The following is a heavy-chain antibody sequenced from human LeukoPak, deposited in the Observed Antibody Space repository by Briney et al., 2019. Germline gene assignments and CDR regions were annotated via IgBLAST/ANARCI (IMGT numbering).Heavy chain of an antibody. CDR1: GDSVSSNSAA. CDR2: TYYRSTWYN. V-gene: IGHV6-1*01. D-gene: IGHD7-27*01. Sequence: SQTLSLTCAISGDSVSSNSAACNWIRQSPSRGLEWLGRTYYRSTWYNDYTISVKSRITINSDTSRNQFSLQLNSVTPEDTAVYYCARERSDWGALDYRGQGTLVTVSS. CDR3: ARERSDWGALDY. J-gene: IGHJ4*02.